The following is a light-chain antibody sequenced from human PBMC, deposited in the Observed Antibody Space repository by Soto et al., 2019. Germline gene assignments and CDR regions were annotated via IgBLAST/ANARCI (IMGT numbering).Light chain of an antibody. CDR2: EVT. Sequence: QSVLTHPASVTGSPGQSIRISCTTASSEFANFKHISWYQQHPGKAPKLIIYEVTRRPSGISGRFSGSKSGNTASLTISGLQAEDEADYYCCSYTGSPSRYDFATGTKVTVL. CDR3: CSYTGSPSRYD. V-gene: IGLV2-23*02. CDR1: SSEFANFKH. J-gene: IGLJ1*01.